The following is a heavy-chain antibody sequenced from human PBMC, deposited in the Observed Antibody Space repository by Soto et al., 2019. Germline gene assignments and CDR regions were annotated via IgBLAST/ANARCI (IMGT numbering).Heavy chain of an antibody. CDR2: VHESGST. CDR3: ARGTRALITSFFAY. D-gene: IGHD1-20*01. Sequence: SETLSLTCIVSGDAISNFYWIWIRQTPGRGLEWIGCVHESGSTDYNPSLKGRVTISLHTSKSQFSLSLRSATAADTATYYCARGTRALITSFFAYWGQGIPVTVSS. V-gene: IGHV4-59*03. CDR1: GDAISNFY. J-gene: IGHJ4*02.